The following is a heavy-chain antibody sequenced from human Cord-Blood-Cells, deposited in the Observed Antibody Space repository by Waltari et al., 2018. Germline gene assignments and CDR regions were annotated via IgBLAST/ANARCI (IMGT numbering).Heavy chain of an antibody. J-gene: IGHJ4*02. V-gene: IGHV3-30*02. Sequence: QVQLVESGGGVVQPGGSLCTPRAASGFPFRTSVVTRVRQAPGKGLEWVAFIRYDGSNKYYADSVKGRFTISRDNSKNTLYLQMNSLRAEDTAVYYCAKPSSGSYYFDYWGQGTLVTVSS. CDR2: IRYDGSNK. CDR1: GFPFRTSV. D-gene: IGHD1-26*01. CDR3: AKPSSGSYYFDY.